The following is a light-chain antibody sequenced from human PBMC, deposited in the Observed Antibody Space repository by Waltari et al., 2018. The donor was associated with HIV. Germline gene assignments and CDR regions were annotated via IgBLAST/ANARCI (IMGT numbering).Light chain of an antibody. V-gene: IGKV3-15*01. J-gene: IGKJ2*01. CDR1: QSVSTN. CDR3: QQYNNWPPYT. CDR2: GAS. Sequence: EVVMTQSPVTLSVSPGESATLSCRVSQSVSTNLAWYQQKPGQSPRLLIYGASTRATGVPGRFSGSGSGTEFTLTISSLQSEDFAVYYCQQYNNWPPYTFGQGTKLEIK.